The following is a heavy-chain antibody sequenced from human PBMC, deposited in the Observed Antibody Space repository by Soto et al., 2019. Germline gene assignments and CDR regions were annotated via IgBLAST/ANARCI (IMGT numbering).Heavy chain of an antibody. Sequence: QITLKESGPTLVKPTQTLTLTCTFSGFSLRTDRVGVGWIRQPPGEGLEWLTLVYWDDDKHYSPSLKNRLTITKDTSKNQVVLTITDMGPEDTATYFCAHSPYPSSREFDYWGQGTLVTVSS. J-gene: IGHJ4*02. CDR3: AHSPYPSSREFDY. D-gene: IGHD6-13*01. CDR2: VYWDDDK. V-gene: IGHV2-5*02. CDR1: GFSLRTDRVG.